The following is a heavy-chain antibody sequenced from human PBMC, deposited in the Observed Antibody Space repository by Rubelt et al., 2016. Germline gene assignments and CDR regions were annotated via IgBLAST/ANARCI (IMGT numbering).Heavy chain of an antibody. CDR2: INPSGST. CDR3: ARRPGYGWFDP. CDR1: DGSFSDYY. J-gene: IGHJ5*02. V-gene: IGHV4-34*01. D-gene: IGHD5-18*01. Sequence: QVQLQQWGAGLLKPSETLSLTCAVHDGSFSDYYWSWIRQPPGKGLEWIGEINPSGSTNYKPSLKSRVTISVDTSNKQFSRKLSSVTAADTAVYYCARRPGYGWFDPWGQGTLVTVSS.